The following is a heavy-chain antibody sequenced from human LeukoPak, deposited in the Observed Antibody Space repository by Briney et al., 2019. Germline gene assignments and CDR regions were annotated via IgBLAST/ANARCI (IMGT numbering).Heavy chain of an antibody. J-gene: IGHJ4*02. CDR3: ARGHRVGRNPYYLDY. CDR1: GFTFSSYA. CDR2: ISYDGSNK. Sequence: GGSLRLSCAASGFTFSSYAMHWVRQAPGKGLEWVAVISYDGSNKYYADSVKGRFTISRDNSKNTLYLQMNSLRAEDTAVYYCARGHRVGRNPYYLDYWGQGTLVTVSS. D-gene: IGHD3-10*01. V-gene: IGHV3-30*04.